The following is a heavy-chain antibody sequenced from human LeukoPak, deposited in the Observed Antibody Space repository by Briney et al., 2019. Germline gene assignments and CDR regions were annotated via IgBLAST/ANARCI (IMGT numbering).Heavy chain of an antibody. V-gene: IGHV3-30*18. J-gene: IGHJ5*02. D-gene: IGHD2-21*02. CDR1: GFTFSSYG. Sequence: PGGSLRLSCAASGFTFSSYGMHWVRQAPGKGLEWVAVISYDGSNKYYADSVKGRFTISRDNSKNTLYLQMNSLRAEDTAVYYCAKDGGDAQNWFDPWGQGTLVTVSS. CDR2: ISYDGSNK. CDR3: AKDGGDAQNWFDP.